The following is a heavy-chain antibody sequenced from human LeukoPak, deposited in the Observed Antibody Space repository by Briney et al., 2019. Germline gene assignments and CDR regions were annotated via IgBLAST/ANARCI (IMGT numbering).Heavy chain of an antibody. Sequence: PGGSLRLSCAASGFTVSSNYMSWVRQAPGEGLEWVSVIYSGGNTYYADSVKGRFTISRDNSKNTLYLQMNSLRAEDTAVYYCARGPNYYDSSGRLNAEYFQHWGQGTLVTVSS. V-gene: IGHV3-53*01. CDR2: IYSGGNT. CDR3: ARGPNYYDSSGRLNAEYFQH. J-gene: IGHJ1*01. D-gene: IGHD3-22*01. CDR1: GFTVSSNY.